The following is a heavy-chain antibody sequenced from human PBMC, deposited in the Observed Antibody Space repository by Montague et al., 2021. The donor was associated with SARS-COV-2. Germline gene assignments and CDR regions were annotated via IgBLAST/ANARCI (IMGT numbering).Heavy chain of an antibody. CDR2: ISHLGST. D-gene: IGHD3-22*01. V-gene: IGHV4-61*05. Sequence: SETLSLTCTVSGGSISSSSYYWGWVRQPPGKGLEWIGYISHLGSTNYNRSLRSRVTISVDTSKNQFSLKLSSVTAADTAVFYCARPPDTSGRAWFDPWGQGTLVTVSS. CDR1: GGSISSSSYY. J-gene: IGHJ5*02. CDR3: ARPPDTSGRAWFDP.